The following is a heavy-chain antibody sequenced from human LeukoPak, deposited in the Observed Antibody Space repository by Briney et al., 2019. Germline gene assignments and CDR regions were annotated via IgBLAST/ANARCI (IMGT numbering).Heavy chain of an antibody. CDR2: VYYSGNT. CDR1: GDSIRSSSSYY. V-gene: IGHV4-39*02. D-gene: IGHD6-19*01. CDR3: ARNKYASGWSTFDY. J-gene: IGHJ4*02. Sequence: PSETLSLTCTVSGDSIRSSSSYYWGWIRQPPGKGLEWIGSVYYSGNTYYNASLKTRVTISADTSKNHFSLKLSSLTAADTSVYYCARNKYASGWSTFDYWGQGTLVTVSS.